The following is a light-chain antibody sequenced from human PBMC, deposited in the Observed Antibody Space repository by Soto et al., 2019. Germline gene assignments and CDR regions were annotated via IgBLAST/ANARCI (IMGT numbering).Light chain of an antibody. J-gene: IGKJ2*02. Sequence: EVVLTQSPDTLSLSPGETATLSCRASQSVDSYVARHQQKLGQAPRLLIYDAYTRATGVGARFTGSGSATDFSLTITSLEPEYFAVYYCQQRGKWPSTFGPGTKVDSK. CDR2: DAY. CDR3: QQRGKWPST. CDR1: QSVDSY. V-gene: IGKV3-11*01.